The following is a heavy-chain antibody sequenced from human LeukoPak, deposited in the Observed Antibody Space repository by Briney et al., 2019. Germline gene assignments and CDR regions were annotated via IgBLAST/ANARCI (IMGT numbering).Heavy chain of an antibody. J-gene: IGHJ4*02. CDR2: ISSSSSYI. CDR3: ARYTTGHGFDV. V-gene: IGHV3-21*01. Sequence: PGGSLRLSCAASGFTFSSYSMNWVRQAPGKGLEWVSSISSSSSYISYADSVKGRFTISRDNSKNTLYLQMNSLRAEDTAVYYCARYTTGHGFDVWGQGTLVTVSS. D-gene: IGHD2/OR15-2a*01. CDR1: GFTFSSYS.